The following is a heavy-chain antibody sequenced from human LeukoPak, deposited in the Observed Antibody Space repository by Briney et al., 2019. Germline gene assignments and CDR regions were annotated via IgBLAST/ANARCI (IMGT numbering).Heavy chain of an antibody. V-gene: IGHV3-30*04. D-gene: IGHD2-15*01. CDR3: ARGKLGFQKYCSGGSCQTRGNWFDP. CDR2: ISYDGSNK. CDR1: GFTFSSYA. J-gene: IGHJ5*02. Sequence: PGGSLRLSCAASGFTFSSYAMHWVRQAPGKGLEWVAVISYDGSNKYYADSVKGRFTISRDNSKNTLYLQMNSLRAEDTAVYYCARGKLGFQKYCSGGSCQTRGNWFDPWGQGTLVTVSS.